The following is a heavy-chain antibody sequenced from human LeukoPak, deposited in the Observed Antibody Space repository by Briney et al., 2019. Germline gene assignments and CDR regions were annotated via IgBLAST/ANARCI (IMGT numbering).Heavy chain of an antibody. Sequence: GGSLRLSCAASGLSFSSFAMSWVRQGPGKGLEWVSAISGSGGSTYYADSVKGRFTISRDNSKNTLYLQMNSLRAEDTAVYCCAKEASGYGDYWGQGTLVTVSS. CDR3: AKEASGYGDY. CDR1: GLSFSSFA. CDR2: ISGSGGST. D-gene: IGHD5-12*01. J-gene: IGHJ4*02. V-gene: IGHV3-23*01.